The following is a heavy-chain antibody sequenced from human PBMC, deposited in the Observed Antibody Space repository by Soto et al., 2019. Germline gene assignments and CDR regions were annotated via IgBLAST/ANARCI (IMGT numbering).Heavy chain of an antibody. CDR1: GYRFSSYW. Sequence: LTISCKGSGYRFSSYWIGWVRQMPGKGLEWMGIIYAGDSDTRYSPSFRGQVTISADKSISTAFLQWSSLEASDTAVYYCTTDSTSYYYDSSGSYNWFDPWGQGTPVTVSS. D-gene: IGHD3-22*01. CDR3: TTDSTSYYYDSSGSYNWFDP. CDR2: IYAGDSDT. V-gene: IGHV5-51*01. J-gene: IGHJ5*02.